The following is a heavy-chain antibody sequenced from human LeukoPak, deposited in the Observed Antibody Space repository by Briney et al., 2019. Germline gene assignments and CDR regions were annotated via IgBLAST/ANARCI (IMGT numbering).Heavy chain of an antibody. CDR3: ARDGGWTFDY. J-gene: IGHJ4*02. V-gene: IGHV3-11*01. CDR1: GFTFNDYY. Sequence: GGSLRLSCAASGFTFNDYYMSWVRQAPGKGLECISYISSSGTPIYYADSVKGRFTISRDNAKNSLYLQMDSLRAEDTAVYYCARDGGWTFDYWGQGTLVTVSS. D-gene: IGHD6-19*01. CDR2: ISSSGTPI.